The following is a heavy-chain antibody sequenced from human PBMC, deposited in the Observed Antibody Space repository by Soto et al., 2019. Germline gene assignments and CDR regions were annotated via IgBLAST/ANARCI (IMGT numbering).Heavy chain of an antibody. CDR1: GYTFPSYG. D-gene: IGHD4-17*01. CDR3: AVGGAVTTYFDY. CDR2: ISAYHGNT. J-gene: IGHJ4*02. Sequence: VASVTVSCKASGYTFPSYGISWVRQAPGPGREWMGWISAYHGNTNHAQKLQGRVTMTTDTSTIPAHLELRSLRSDDTAVYYCAVGGAVTTYFDYWGQGTLVTVSS. V-gene: IGHV1-18*01.